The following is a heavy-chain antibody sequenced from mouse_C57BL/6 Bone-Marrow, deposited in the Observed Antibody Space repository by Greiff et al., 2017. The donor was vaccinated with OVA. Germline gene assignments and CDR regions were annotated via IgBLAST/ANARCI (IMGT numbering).Heavy chain of an antibody. Sequence: VQLQQSGAELARPGASVKMSCKASGYTFTSYTMHWVKQRPGQGLEWIGYINPSSGYTKYNQKFKDKATLTADKSSSTAYMQLSSLTSEDSAFYCCARDGYSYFDVWGTGTTVTVSS. CDR2: INPSSGYT. D-gene: IGHD2-3*01. V-gene: IGHV1-4*01. CDR3: ARDGYSYFDV. CDR1: GYTFTSYT. J-gene: IGHJ1*03.